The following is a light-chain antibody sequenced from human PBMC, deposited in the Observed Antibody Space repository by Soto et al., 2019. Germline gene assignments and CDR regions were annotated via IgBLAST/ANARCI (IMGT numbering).Light chain of an antibody. V-gene: IGKV3-20*01. CDR1: QSVSSSY. J-gene: IGKJ1*01. CDR3: QQYGRT. CDR2: GAS. Sequence: EIVLTQSPGTLSLSPGARATLSCRASQSVSSSYLAWYQQKPGQAPRLLIYGASSRATGIPDRFSGSGSGTDFTLTISRLEPEDFAVYYCQQYGRTFGQG.